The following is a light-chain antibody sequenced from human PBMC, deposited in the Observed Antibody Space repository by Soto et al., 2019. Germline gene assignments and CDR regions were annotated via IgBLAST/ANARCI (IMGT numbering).Light chain of an antibody. CDR3: QQYDRLPWT. CDR2: DAS. Sequence: DIQMTQSPSSLSASIGDRVTITCQASQDVSHFLNWFQQRPGKAPKLLIYDASTLERGVPSRFSGRGSGSRFTFTITSLQPEDIATYYCQQYDRLPWTFGQGTRWIS. J-gene: IGKJ1*01. CDR1: QDVSHF. V-gene: IGKV1-33*01.